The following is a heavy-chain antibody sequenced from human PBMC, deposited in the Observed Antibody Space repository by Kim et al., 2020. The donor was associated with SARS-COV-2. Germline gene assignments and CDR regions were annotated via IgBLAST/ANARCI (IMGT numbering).Heavy chain of an antibody. Sequence: SETLSLTCTVSGGSISSGGYYWSWIRQHPGKGLEWIGYIYYSGSTYYNPSLKSRVTISVDTSKNQFSLKLSSVTAADTAVYYCARGGDEYYYGMDVWGQGTTVTVSS. CDR1: GGSISSGGYY. CDR3: ARGGDEYYYGMDV. J-gene: IGHJ6*02. CDR2: IYYSGST. D-gene: IGHD3-16*01. V-gene: IGHV4-31*03.